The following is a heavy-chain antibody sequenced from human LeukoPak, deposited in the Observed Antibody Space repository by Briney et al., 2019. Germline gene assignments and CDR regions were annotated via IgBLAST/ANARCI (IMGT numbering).Heavy chain of an antibody. CDR2: ISHSGST. V-gene: IGHV4-34*01. Sequence: SETLSLTCAVYGGSFSGYYWSWIRQPPGKGLEWIGEISHSGSTNYNPSLKSRVTISVDTSKNQFSLKLSSVTAADTAVYYCARLNPYGSGREYYYYMDVWGKGTTVTVSS. CDR1: GGSFSGYY. J-gene: IGHJ6*03. D-gene: IGHD3-10*01. CDR3: ARLNPYGSGREYYYYMDV.